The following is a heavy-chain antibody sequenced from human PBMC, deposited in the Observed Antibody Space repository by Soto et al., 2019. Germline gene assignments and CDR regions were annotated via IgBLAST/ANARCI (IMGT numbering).Heavy chain of an antibody. D-gene: IGHD3-3*01. V-gene: IGHV1-18*01. CDR3: ARDEGTGVRVAPLTN. J-gene: IGHJ4*02. Sequence: QVHLEQSGAEVKKPGASVKVSCKASGFSFNIYGFSWVRQAPGQGLEWLGWISGNNGNTNYAQKLRGRVTLTTDKSTSKAYMELRSLTSDDTAVYYCARDEGTGVRVAPLTNWGQGTLVTVSS. CDR1: GFSFNIYG. CDR2: ISGNNGNT.